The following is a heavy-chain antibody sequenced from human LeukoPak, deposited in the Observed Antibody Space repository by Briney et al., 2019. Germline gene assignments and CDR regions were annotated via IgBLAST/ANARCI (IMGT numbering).Heavy chain of an antibody. V-gene: IGHV1-69*06. J-gene: IGHJ4*02. CDR2: IIPIFGTA. CDR1: GGTFSSYA. D-gene: IGHD6-19*01. Sequence: SVKVSCKASGGTFSSYAISWVRQAPGQGLEWMGGIIPIFGTANYAQKFQGRVTITADKSTSTAYMELSSLRSEDTAVYYCAREGIAVAEFDYWGQGTLVTVSS. CDR3: AREGIAVAEFDY.